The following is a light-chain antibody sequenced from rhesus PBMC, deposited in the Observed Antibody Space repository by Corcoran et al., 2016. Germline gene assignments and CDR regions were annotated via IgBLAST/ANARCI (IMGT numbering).Light chain of an antibody. Sequence: EIVMTQSPATLSLSPGERATLSCRASQSVSSYVAWYQQKPEQAPRPLIFGSSRRATGIPDRVSGSGSGTDFTLIISSLEPEDDGVYYCQQYNNWKTFGQGAKVEIK. V-gene: IGKV3S9*01. CDR3: QQYNNWKT. J-gene: IGKJ1*01. CDR1: QSVSSY. CDR2: GSS.